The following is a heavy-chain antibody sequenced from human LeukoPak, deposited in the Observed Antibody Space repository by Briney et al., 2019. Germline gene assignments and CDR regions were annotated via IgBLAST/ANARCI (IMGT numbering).Heavy chain of an antibody. D-gene: IGHD1-26*01. CDR1: GFTFSIYA. CDR2: MSGSGGGGAT. V-gene: IGHV3-23*01. J-gene: IGHJ4*02. CDR3: AKDTFSEKAVGAPPIPGD. Sequence: GGSLRLSFAASGFTFSIYAMTWVRQAPGKGLEWVSRMSGSGGGGATYYADSVKGRFTISRDNAKNSLYLQMNSLRAEDTALYYCAKDTFSEKAVGAPPIPGDWGQGTLVTVSS.